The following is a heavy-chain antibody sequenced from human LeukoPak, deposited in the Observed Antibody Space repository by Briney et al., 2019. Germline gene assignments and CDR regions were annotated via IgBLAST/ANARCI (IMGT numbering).Heavy chain of an antibody. CDR2: IIPIFGTA. Sequence: SVKVSCKASVGTFSSYAISWVQQAPGQGLEWMGGIIPIFGTANYAQRFQGRVTITTDESTSTAYMELSSLRSEDTAVYYCARPKVYGAVEPYYFDYWGQGTLVTVSS. V-gene: IGHV1-69*05. D-gene: IGHD4-17*01. J-gene: IGHJ4*02. CDR3: ARPKVYGAVEPYYFDY. CDR1: VGTFSSYA.